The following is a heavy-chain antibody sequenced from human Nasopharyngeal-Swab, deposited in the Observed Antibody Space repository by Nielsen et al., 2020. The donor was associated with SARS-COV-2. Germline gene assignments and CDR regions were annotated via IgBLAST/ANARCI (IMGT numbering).Heavy chain of an antibody. CDR2: ISWDGGST. D-gene: IGHD6-13*01. CDR3: AVIAAAGTSFDY. J-gene: IGHJ4*02. Sequence: GGSLRLSCAASGFTFDDYTMHWVRQAPGQGLEWVSLISWDGGSTYYADSVKGRFTISRDNSKNSLYLQMNSLRAEDTAVYYCAVIAAAGTSFDYWGQGTLVTVSS. CDR1: GFTFDDYT. V-gene: IGHV3-43*01.